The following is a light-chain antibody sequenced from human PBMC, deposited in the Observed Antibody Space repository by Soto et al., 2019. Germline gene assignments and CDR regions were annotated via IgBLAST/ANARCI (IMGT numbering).Light chain of an antibody. CDR3: QQYDSSPWT. V-gene: IGKV3-20*01. J-gene: IGKJ1*01. CDR1: QSVSSSF. Sequence: ESVLTQSPGTLSLSPGERATLSCRASQSVSSSFLAWYQLKPGQAPRLLIYGASSRATGIPDRFSGSGSGTDFTLTISRLEPEDFAVYYCQQYDSSPWTFGLGTKVEIK. CDR2: GAS.